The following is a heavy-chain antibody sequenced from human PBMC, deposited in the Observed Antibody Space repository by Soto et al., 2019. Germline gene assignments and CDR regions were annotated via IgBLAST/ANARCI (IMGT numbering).Heavy chain of an antibody. CDR1: GFTFDDYA. D-gene: IGHD1-26*01. Sequence: GGSLRLSCAASGFTFDDYAMHWVRQAPGKGLEWVAVIWYDGSNKYYADSVKGRFTISRDNSKNTLYLQMNSLRAEDTAVYYCARDTWELSFPMAPFDIWGQGTMVTVSS. CDR3: ARDTWELSFPMAPFDI. V-gene: IGHV3-33*08. J-gene: IGHJ3*02. CDR2: IWYDGSNK.